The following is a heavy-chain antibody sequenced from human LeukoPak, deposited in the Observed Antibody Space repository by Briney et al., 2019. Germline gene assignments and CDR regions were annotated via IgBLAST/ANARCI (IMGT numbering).Heavy chain of an antibody. Sequence: GGSLRLSCAASGFTFSSYWMSWVRQAPGKGLEWVANIKQDGSEKYYVDSAKGRFTISRDNAKNSLYLQMNSLRAEDTAVYYCARVRTTVTTFDAFDIWGQGTMVTVSS. J-gene: IGHJ3*02. V-gene: IGHV3-7*01. CDR1: GFTFSSYW. D-gene: IGHD4-17*01. CDR2: IKQDGSEK. CDR3: ARVRTTVTTFDAFDI.